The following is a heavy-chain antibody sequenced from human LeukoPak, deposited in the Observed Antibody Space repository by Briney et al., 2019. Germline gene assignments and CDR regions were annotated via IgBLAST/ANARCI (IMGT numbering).Heavy chain of an antibody. Sequence: SETLSLTRTVSAGSISSSSHHWGWIRQSPGKGLEWIGSIYYGRTTYYNPSLNSRVTISVVTSKNQFSLQLNSVTAADTAVYYCVRHDGRGGATMGALDSWGQGSLVTVSS. CDR3: VRHDGRGGATMGALDS. CDR2: IYYGRTT. CDR1: AGSISSSSHH. J-gene: IGHJ4*02. V-gene: IGHV4-39*01. D-gene: IGHD5-12*01.